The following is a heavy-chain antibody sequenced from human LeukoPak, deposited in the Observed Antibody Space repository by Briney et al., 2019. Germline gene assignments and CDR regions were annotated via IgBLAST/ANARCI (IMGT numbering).Heavy chain of an antibody. CDR3: VKGGFLEWLAPPYDAFDI. D-gene: IGHD3-3*01. CDR2: ISANGGTT. CDR1: GFTFNSYA. Sequence: GGSLRLSCAASGFTFNSYAMSWVRQAPEKGLEWVSVISANGGTTYYADSVKGRFTISRDNAKNSLYLQMNSLRAEDTALYYCVKGGFLEWLAPPYDAFDIWGQGTMVTVSS. J-gene: IGHJ3*02. V-gene: IGHV3-23*01.